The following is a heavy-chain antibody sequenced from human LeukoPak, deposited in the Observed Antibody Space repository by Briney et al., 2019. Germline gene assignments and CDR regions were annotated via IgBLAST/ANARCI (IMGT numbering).Heavy chain of an antibody. CDR3: AKGSSSSRPYYFDY. V-gene: IGHV3-23*01. CDR2: ITGNGGDT. D-gene: IGHD6-6*01. Sequence: GGSLRLSCAASGFTFSSYALSWVRQTPGKGLEWVSDITGNGGDTYSADSVKGRLTISRDNSKNTLYLQMDSLRAEDAAVYYCAKGSSSSRPYYFDYWGQGTLVTVSS. CDR1: GFTFSSYA. J-gene: IGHJ4*02.